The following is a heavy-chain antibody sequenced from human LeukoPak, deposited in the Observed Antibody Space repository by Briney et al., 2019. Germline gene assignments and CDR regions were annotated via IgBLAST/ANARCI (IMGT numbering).Heavy chain of an antibody. CDR1: GYTFTSYG. D-gene: IGHD3-3*01. J-gene: IGHJ4*02. V-gene: IGHV1-18*01. CDR2: ISAYNGNT. CDR3: ARDDPPLYPYDFWSGYSGSDY. Sequence: ASVKVSCKASGYTFTSYGISWVRQAPGQGLEWMGWISAYNGNTNYAQKLQGRVTMTTDTSTSTAYMELRSLRSDDTAVYYCARDDPPLYPYDFWSGYSGSDYWGQGTLVTVSS.